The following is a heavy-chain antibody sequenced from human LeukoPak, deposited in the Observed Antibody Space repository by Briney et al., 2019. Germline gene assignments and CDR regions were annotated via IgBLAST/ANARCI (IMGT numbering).Heavy chain of an antibody. Sequence: GGSLRLSCAASGFTFSSSTMAWVRQAPGKGLEWVSAISGSGGSTYYADSVKGRFTISRDNSKNTLYLQMNSLRAEDTAVYYCAKASGLWLQSLFDYWGQGTLVTVSS. CDR1: GFTFSSST. J-gene: IGHJ4*02. D-gene: IGHD5-24*01. CDR2: ISGSGGST. V-gene: IGHV3-23*01. CDR3: AKASGLWLQSLFDY.